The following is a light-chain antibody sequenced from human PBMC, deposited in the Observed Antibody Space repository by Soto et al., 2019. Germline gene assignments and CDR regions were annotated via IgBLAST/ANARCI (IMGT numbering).Light chain of an antibody. J-gene: IGKJ1*01. Sequence: AIQMTQSPSSLSASVGDRVTITCRASQGIRDDLGWYQQKPGKAPKLLIYAASNLQSGVPLRFSGSGSGTDFTLTISSLQPDDFATYYCLQDYTYPRTFGQGTKVDIK. CDR3: LQDYTYPRT. CDR1: QGIRDD. CDR2: AAS. V-gene: IGKV1-6*01.